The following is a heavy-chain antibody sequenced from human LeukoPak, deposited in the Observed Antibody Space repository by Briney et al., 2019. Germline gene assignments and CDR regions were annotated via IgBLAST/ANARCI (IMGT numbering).Heavy chain of an antibody. CDR1: GGSISSYY. CDR3: AREQVVYGDYSWFDP. J-gene: IGHJ5*02. Sequence: SETLSLTCTVSGGSISSYYWSWIRQPPGKGLEWIGYIYYSGSTNYNPSLKSRVTISVDTSKNQFSLKLSSVTVADTAVYYRAREQVVYGDYSWFDPWGQGTLVTVSS. V-gene: IGHV4-59*01. D-gene: IGHD4-17*01. CDR2: IYYSGST.